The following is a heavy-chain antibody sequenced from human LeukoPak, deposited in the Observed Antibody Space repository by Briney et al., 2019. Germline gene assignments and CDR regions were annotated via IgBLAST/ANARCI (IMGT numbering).Heavy chain of an antibody. D-gene: IGHD6-19*01. Sequence: SETLSLTCTVSGDSISSYYWSWIRQPPGKGLEWIGYIYYSGSTNYNPSLKSRVTMSVDTSKNQFSLKLSSVTAADTAVYYCARDSMYSSVNWFDPWGQGTLVTVSS. CDR2: IYYSGST. CDR3: ARDSMYSSVNWFDP. CDR1: GDSISSYY. V-gene: IGHV4-59*12. J-gene: IGHJ5*02.